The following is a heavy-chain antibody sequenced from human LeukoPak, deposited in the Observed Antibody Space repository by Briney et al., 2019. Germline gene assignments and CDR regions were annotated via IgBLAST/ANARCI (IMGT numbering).Heavy chain of an antibody. Sequence: SGGSLRLSCAASGFTFSSYGMHWVRQAPGKGLEWVAFIRYDGSNKYYADSAKGRFTISRDNSKNTLYLQMNSLRAEDTAVYYCAKTGSYYDSSGYTYVVYFDYWGQGTLVTVSS. CDR2: IRYDGSNK. CDR1: GFTFSSYG. J-gene: IGHJ4*02. V-gene: IGHV3-30*02. D-gene: IGHD3-22*01. CDR3: AKTGSYYDSSGYTYVVYFDY.